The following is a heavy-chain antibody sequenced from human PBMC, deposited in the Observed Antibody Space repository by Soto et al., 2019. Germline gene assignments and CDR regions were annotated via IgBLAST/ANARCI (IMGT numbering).Heavy chain of an antibody. Sequence: ASVKVSCKASGGTFSSYAISWVRQAPGQGLEWMGGIIPIFGTANYAQKFQGRVTITADESTSTAYMELSSLRSEDTAVYYCARALSGLGYCSSTSCLSYYYGMDVWGQGTTVTVSS. J-gene: IGHJ6*02. CDR3: ARALSGLGYCSSTSCLSYYYGMDV. CDR1: GGTFSSYA. D-gene: IGHD2-2*01. V-gene: IGHV1-69*13. CDR2: IIPIFGTA.